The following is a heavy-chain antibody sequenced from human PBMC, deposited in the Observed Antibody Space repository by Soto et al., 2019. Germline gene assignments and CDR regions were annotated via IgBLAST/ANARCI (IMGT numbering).Heavy chain of an antibody. Sequence: GGSLRLSCAASGFTFSSYAMSGVRQAPGKGLEWVSAISGSGGSTYYADSVKGRFTISRDNSKNTLYLQMNSLRAEDTAVYYCAKDRAPTYGDYVYFDYWGQGTLVTVSS. V-gene: IGHV3-23*01. J-gene: IGHJ4*02. D-gene: IGHD4-17*01. CDR3: AKDRAPTYGDYVYFDY. CDR2: ISGSGGST. CDR1: GFTFSSYA.